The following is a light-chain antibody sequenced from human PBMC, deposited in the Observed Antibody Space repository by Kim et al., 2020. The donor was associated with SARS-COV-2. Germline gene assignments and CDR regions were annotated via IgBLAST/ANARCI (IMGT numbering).Light chain of an antibody. Sequence: ELMLTKSPGTLSLSPGERATLSCRASQSVSSNFLAWYQQKPGQAPRLLIYIASNRATGIPDRFSGSGSGTDFTLTISRLEPEDFAVYYCQQYGSSPFTFGQGTKLEIK. CDR2: IAS. V-gene: IGKV3-20*01. J-gene: IGKJ2*01. CDR1: QSVSSNF. CDR3: QQYGSSPFT.